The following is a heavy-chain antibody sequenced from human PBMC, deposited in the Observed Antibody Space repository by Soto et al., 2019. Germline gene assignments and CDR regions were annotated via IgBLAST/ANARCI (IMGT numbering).Heavy chain of an antibody. CDR2: MSYDGSDT. D-gene: IGHD3-10*02. CDR3: ARGPMLDGAGYYFDY. Sequence: PGGSLRLSCVGSGFIFSNNGMHWVRQTPGKGLEWVAFMSYDGSDTFYADSVKGRFTISRDNSKNTLFLHMSNLRAEDTALYYCARGPMLDGAGYYFDYWGQGTMVTVSS. V-gene: IGHV3-30*03. CDR1: GFIFSNNG. J-gene: IGHJ4*02.